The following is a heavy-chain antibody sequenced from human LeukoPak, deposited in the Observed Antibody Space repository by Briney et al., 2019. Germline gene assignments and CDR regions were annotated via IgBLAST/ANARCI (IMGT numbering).Heavy chain of an antibody. J-gene: IGHJ4*02. V-gene: IGHV3-30*02. CDR3: AKGWDYYVDY. CDR1: GFTFSSYA. Sequence: GGSLRLSCAASGFTFSSYAMSWVRQAPGKGLEWVAFIRYDGSNKDYAESVKGRFTTSRDNTKSTLYLQLNTLRPEDTAVYYCAKGWDYYVDYWGQGTLVTVSS. D-gene: IGHD4/OR15-4a*01. CDR2: IRYDGSNK.